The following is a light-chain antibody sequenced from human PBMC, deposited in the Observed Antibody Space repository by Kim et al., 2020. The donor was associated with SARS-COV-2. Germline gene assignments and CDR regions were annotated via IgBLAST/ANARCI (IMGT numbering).Light chain of an antibody. CDR1: QSVSSSY. J-gene: IGKJ1*01. CDR3: QQYGSSPWT. V-gene: IGKV3-20*01. CDR2: GAS. Sequence: LSPGESATLSCRASQSVSSSYLAWYQQKPGQAPRLLIYGASSRATGIPDRFSGSGSGTDFTLTISRLEPEDFAVYYCQQYGSSPWTFGQGTKV.